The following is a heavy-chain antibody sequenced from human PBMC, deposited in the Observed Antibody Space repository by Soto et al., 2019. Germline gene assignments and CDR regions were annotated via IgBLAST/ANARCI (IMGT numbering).Heavy chain of an antibody. D-gene: IGHD2-21*02. CDR2: ISGSGGST. CDR3: AKVELPAYCGGDCYRGYFDY. V-gene: IGHV3-23*01. CDR1: GFTFSSYA. J-gene: IGHJ4*02. Sequence: PGGSLRLSCAASGFTFSSYAMSCVRQAPGKGLEWVSAISGSGGSTYYADSVKGRFTISRDNSKNTLYLQMNSLRAEDTAVYYCAKVELPAYCGGDCYRGYFDYWGQGTLVTVSS.